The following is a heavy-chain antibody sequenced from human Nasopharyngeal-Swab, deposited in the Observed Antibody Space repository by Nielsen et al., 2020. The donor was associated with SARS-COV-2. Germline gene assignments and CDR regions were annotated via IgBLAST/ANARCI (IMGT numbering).Heavy chain of an antibody. V-gene: IGHV4-61*02. CDR3: ARGYRSGGSCYSDYYYGMDV. Sequence: WIRQPPGKGLEWIGRIYTSGSTNYNPSLKSQVTISVDTSKNQFSLKLSSVTAADTAVYYCARGYRSGGSCYSDYYYGMDVWGQGTTVTVSS. CDR2: IYTSGST. J-gene: IGHJ6*02. D-gene: IGHD2-15*01.